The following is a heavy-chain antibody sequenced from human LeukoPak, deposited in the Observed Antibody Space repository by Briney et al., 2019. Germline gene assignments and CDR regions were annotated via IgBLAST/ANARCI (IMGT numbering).Heavy chain of an antibody. CDR3: ARDKTGTTGWFDP. CDR1: GYTFTGYY. CDR2: INPNSGGT. Sequence: GASVKVSCKASGYTFTGYYMHWVRQAPGQGLEWMGWINPNSGGTNYAQKFQGRVTMTRDTSISTAYMELSRLRSDDTAVYYCARDKTGTTGWFDPWGQGTLVTVSS. J-gene: IGHJ5*02. D-gene: IGHD1-1*01. V-gene: IGHV1-2*02.